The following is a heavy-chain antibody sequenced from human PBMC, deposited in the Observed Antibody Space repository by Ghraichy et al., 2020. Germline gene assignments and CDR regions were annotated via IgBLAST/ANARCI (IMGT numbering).Heavy chain of an antibody. CDR3: ARGLGYSGYDYDY. V-gene: IGHV1-2*02. Sequence: ASVKVSCKASGYTFTGYYMHWVRQAPGQGLEWMGWINPNSGGTNYAQKFQGRVTMTRDTSISTAYMELSRLRSDDTAVYYCARGLGYSGYDYDYWGQGTLVTVSS. CDR2: INPNSGGT. J-gene: IGHJ4*02. D-gene: IGHD5-12*01. CDR1: GYTFTGYY.